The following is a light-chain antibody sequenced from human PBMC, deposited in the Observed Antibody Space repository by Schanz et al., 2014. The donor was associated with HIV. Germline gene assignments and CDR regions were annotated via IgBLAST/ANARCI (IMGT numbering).Light chain of an antibody. J-gene: IGLJ3*02. CDR3: SSYAATSNVL. Sequence: QSVLAQPPSVSGAPGQRVTISCTGTSSNIGAGYDVHWYQLLPGTAPTLLIFDNDNRPSGVPDRISGSKSGTSASLAITGLQGDDEADYYCSSYAATSNVLFGGGTKVTVL. CDR1: SSNIGAGYD. V-gene: IGLV1-40*01. CDR2: DND.